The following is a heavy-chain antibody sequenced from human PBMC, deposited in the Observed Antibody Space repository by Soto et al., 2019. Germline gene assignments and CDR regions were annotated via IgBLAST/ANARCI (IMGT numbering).Heavy chain of an antibody. CDR3: AKSLAGLSDSYYYAMDV. V-gene: IGHV3-9*01. Sequence: EVQVVESGGGLVQPGRSLRLSCAASGFIFPKYVMHWVRQAPGKGLEWVSGISWNSGSIGYADSVKGRFTVSRDNAKNSLYLQMDSLTPEDAAVYYCAKSLAGLSDSYYYAMDVWGQGTTVTVSS. CDR1: GFIFPKYV. CDR2: ISWNSGSI. D-gene: IGHD3-10*01. J-gene: IGHJ6*02.